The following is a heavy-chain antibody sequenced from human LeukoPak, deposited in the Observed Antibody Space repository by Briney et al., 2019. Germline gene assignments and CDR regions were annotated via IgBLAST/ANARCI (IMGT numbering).Heavy chain of an antibody. CDR3: ARGPSYGDRSDFLDY. Sequence: GGSLRLSCTASGFTFSSHWMSYVRQAPGKGLEWVADIKQGGSEKYYVDSVKGRFTISRDNGKNSLYLQMNSLRAEDTAVYYCARGPSYGDRSDFLDYWGQGTLVTVSS. CDR1: GFTFSSHW. CDR2: IKQGGSEK. D-gene: IGHD4/OR15-4a*01. V-gene: IGHV3-7*01. J-gene: IGHJ4*02.